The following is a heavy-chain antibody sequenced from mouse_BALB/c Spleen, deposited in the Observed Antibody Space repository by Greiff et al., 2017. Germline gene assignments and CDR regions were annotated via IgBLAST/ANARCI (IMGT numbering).Heavy chain of an antibody. J-gene: IGHJ1*01. V-gene: IGHV14-3*02. CDR2: IDPANGNT. D-gene: IGHD2-1*01. CDR1: GFNIKDTY. Sequence: EVQLQQSGAELVKPGASVKLSCTASGFNIKDTYMHWVQQRPEQCLEWIGRIDPANGNTKYDPKFQGKATRTADTSSNTTYLQLSSLTSEDTADYYWARVYYGGYFDVWGAGTTVTVS. CDR3: ARVYYGGYFDV.